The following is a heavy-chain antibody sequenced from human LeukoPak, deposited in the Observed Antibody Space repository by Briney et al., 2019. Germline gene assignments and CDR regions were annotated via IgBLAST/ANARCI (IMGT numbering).Heavy chain of an antibody. CDR1: GFTFSGYY. Sequence: GGSLRLSCAASGFTFSGYYMRWIRQAPGKGLEWVSYISCSSSYKNYADSVKGRFTISRDNAKNSLYLQMNSLRADDTAVYYCAGDWTTLGYWGQGTLVTVSS. D-gene: IGHD3/OR15-3a*01. V-gene: IGHV3-11*06. J-gene: IGHJ4*02. CDR3: AGDWTTLGY. CDR2: ISCSSSYK.